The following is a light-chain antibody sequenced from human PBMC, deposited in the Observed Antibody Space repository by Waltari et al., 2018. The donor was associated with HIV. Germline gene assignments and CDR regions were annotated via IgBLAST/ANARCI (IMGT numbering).Light chain of an antibody. Sequence: QSALTQPASVSGSPGQSITISCTGTSSDVGSYNLVSWYQQHPGKAPKVMIYEVNKRASGCSNRFSGSKSGNTASLTISGLQAEDEAEYYCCSHAGSSIYFVFGTGTKVTVL. CDR2: EVN. V-gene: IGLV2-23*02. J-gene: IGLJ1*01. CDR3: CSHAGSSIYFV. CDR1: SSDVGSYNL.